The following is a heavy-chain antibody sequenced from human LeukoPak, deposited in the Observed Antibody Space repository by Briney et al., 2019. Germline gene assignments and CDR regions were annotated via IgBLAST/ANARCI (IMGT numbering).Heavy chain of an antibody. CDR1: GFTFNSYS. V-gene: IGHV3-21*06. J-gene: IGHJ3*01. CDR2: IIGSGSEM. D-gene: IGHD1-26*01. CDR3: AKVQSDIVGAMFFAFDV. Sequence: PGGSLRLSCGVSGFTFNSYSMNWVRQAPGKGLEWVASIIGSGSEMFYADSLKGRFTISRDNSENSLYLQMNSLRVEDTAVCYCAKVQSDIVGAMFFAFDVWGQGTMVSVSS.